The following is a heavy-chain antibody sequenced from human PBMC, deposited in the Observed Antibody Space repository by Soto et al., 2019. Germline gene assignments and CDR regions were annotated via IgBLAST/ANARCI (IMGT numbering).Heavy chain of an antibody. CDR1: GYTFTSYA. V-gene: IGHV1-3*01. J-gene: IGHJ4*02. CDR3: ARDLWFGESSPGY. Sequence: QVPLVQSGAEVKKPGASVKVSCKASGYTFTSYAMHWVRQAPGQRLEWMGWINAGNGNTKYSQKFQGRVTITRDTSASTAYMELSSLRSEDTAVYYCARDLWFGESSPGYWGQGTLVTVSS. CDR2: INAGNGNT. D-gene: IGHD3-10*01.